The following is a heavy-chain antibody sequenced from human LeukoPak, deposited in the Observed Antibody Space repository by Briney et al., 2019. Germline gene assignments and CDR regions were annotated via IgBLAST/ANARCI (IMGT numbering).Heavy chain of an antibody. CDR3: ARHGTISSESYFDY. J-gene: IGHJ4*02. Sequence: SETLSLTCSVSGGSVSSYHWSWIRHSPGKGLEWIGYIHNSGRTNYNPSLKSRVTGFVDTSKNQVSLRLSSVTAADTAVYYCARHGTISSESYFDYWGQGALVTVSS. CDR1: GGSVSSYH. V-gene: IGHV4-59*08. CDR2: IHNSGRT. D-gene: IGHD1-14*01.